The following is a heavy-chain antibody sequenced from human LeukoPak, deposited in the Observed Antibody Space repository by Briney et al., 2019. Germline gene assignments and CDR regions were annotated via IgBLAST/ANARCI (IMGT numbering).Heavy chain of an antibody. CDR1: DGSINSYY. J-gene: IGHJ3*02. CDR2: IYYNGNT. Sequence: PSETLSLTCSVSDGSINSYYWNWIRRPPGKGLEWIGYIYYNGNTNYSPSLKSRVTMSVDTSKNLFSLKVSSVTAADTAVYYCARDANYHDSDAYYDALDIWGQGTLVTVSS. D-gene: IGHD3-16*01. CDR3: ARDANYHDSDAYYDALDI. V-gene: IGHV4-59*01.